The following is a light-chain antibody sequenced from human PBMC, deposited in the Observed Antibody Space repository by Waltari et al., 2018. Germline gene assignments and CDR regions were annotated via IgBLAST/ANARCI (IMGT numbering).Light chain of an antibody. J-gene: IGLJ2*01. V-gene: IGLV3-21*03. CDR3: QLWDRSKSHVT. CDR1: DLGGQR. Sequence: YLLTQPPSVSVAPGTTARIPCGGHDLGGQRVHWDQQKPGQAPVLVVYADTNRPSGVPERFFGSKSVNTATLTIGRVEAGDEADYYCQLWDRSKSHVTFGGGTKLTVL. CDR2: ADT.